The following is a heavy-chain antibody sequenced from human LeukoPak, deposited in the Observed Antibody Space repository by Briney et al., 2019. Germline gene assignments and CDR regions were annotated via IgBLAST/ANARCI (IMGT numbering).Heavy chain of an antibody. Sequence: SETLSLTCSVSGGSISSSSKYWSWIRQPAGKGLEWIGRIYISGSTNYNSSLQSRVTMSVDTSKNQFSLKLTSVTAADTAVYYCARALNPLPGTYYFDYWGQGTLVTVSS. J-gene: IGHJ4*02. CDR2: IYISGST. CDR1: GGSISSSSKY. V-gene: IGHV4-61*02. CDR3: ARALNPLPGTYYFDY. D-gene: IGHD2-15*01.